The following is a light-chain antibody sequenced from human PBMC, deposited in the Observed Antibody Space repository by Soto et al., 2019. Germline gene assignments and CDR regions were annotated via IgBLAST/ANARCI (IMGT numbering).Light chain of an antibody. CDR3: QQRYSIPVT. Sequence: DIQMTQSPSSLSASVGDRVTITCRASQRISNYLNWYQFKAGKAPKTLIYAASTLQSGVQPRFSDSGSGTDFTLTISGLQPKDFATYYCQQRYSIPVTFGQGTKVDIK. CDR2: AAS. V-gene: IGKV1-39*01. J-gene: IGKJ1*01. CDR1: QRISNY.